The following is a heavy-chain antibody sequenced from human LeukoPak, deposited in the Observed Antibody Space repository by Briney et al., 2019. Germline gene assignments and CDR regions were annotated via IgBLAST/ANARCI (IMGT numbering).Heavy chain of an antibody. CDR3: ARDGYNYDAFDI. V-gene: IGHV1-8*01. J-gene: IGHJ3*02. CDR2: MNPNSGNT. Sequence: ASVKVSCKASGYTFASYDINWVRQATGQGLEWMGWMNPNSGNTGYAQKFQGRVTMTRDMSTSTVYMELSSLRSEDTAVYYCARDGYNYDAFDIWGQGTMVTVSS. CDR1: GYTFASYD. D-gene: IGHD5-24*01.